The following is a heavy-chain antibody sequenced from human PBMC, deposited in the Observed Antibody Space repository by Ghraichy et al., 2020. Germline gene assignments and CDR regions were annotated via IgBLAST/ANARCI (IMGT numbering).Heavy chain of an antibody. Sequence: ASVKVSCKASGYAFISYDIHWVRQATGQGLEWMGWMSPSTGDTGSTHNFQGRVTMTGDTSTSTAYLELSRLKSEDTAVYFCARIFGVGGNRIADHWGQGTQVIVSS. CDR1: GYAFISYD. CDR3: ARIFGVGGNRIADH. D-gene: IGHD4-23*01. V-gene: IGHV1-8*01. J-gene: IGHJ4*02. CDR2: MSPSTGDT.